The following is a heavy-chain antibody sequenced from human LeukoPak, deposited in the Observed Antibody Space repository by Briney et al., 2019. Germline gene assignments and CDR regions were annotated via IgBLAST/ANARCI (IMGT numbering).Heavy chain of an antibody. CDR3: ARGNDFWSGYRIFDAFDI. V-gene: IGHV1-69*05. D-gene: IGHD3-3*01. J-gene: IGHJ3*02. CDR1: GGTFSSYA. Sequence: GASVKVSCKASGGTFSSYAISWVRQAPGQGLEWMGGIIPIFGTANYAQKFQGRVTITTDESTSTAYMELSSLRSEDTAVYYCARGNDFWSGYRIFDAFDIWGQGTMVTVSS. CDR2: IIPIFGTA.